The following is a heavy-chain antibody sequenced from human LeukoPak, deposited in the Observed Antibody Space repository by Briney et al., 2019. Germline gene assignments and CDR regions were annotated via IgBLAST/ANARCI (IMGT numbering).Heavy chain of an antibody. J-gene: IGHJ4*02. Sequence: PSETLSLTCAVSGYSISSGYYWGWFRQPPGKGLEWIGRIYHSGSTYYNPSLKSRVTISVETSKTQFSLKLSSVTAAYTAVYYCARMVSGWYPGQYNEGEYFDYWGQGTLVTVSS. V-gene: IGHV4-38-2*01. CDR1: GYSISSGYY. CDR2: IYHSGST. D-gene: IGHD6-19*01. CDR3: ARMVSGWYPGQYNEGEYFDY.